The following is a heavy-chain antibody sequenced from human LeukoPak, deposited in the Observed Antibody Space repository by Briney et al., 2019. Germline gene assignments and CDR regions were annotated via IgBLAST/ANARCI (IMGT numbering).Heavy chain of an antibody. CDR1: GLVFRNFW. D-gene: IGHD2-15*01. Sequence: GGSLRLFCVASGLVFRNFWMSWVRQARGRGLEWVANIHPDGSAQNYVDSVKGRFTIPTHNAKNSLYLQMNNLRGEDTAVYCCASTFPYCSDDNCALGGQGTLVTVSS. V-gene: IGHV3-7*01. CDR3: ASTFPYCSDDNCAL. CDR2: IHPDGSAQ. J-gene: IGHJ1*01.